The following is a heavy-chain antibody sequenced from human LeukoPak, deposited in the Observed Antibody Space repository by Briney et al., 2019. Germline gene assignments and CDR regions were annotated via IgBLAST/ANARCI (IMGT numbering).Heavy chain of an antibody. CDR2: ISSSSSTI. CDR3: ARPLPEEAAAGTDY. V-gene: IGHV3-48*04. CDR1: GFTFSSYS. Sequence: PGGSLRLSCAASGFTFSSYSMNWVRQAPGKGLEWVSYISSSSSTIYYADSVKGRFTISRDNAKNSLYLQMNSLRAEDTAVYYCARPLPEEAAAGTDYWGQGTLVTVSS. D-gene: IGHD6-13*01. J-gene: IGHJ4*02.